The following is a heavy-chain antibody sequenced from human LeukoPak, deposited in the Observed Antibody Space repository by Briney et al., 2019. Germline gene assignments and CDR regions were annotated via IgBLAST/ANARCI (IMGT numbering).Heavy chain of an antibody. CDR3: ARELPEVATTKSAWFDP. CDR2: ISGSSSTI. Sequence: GGSLRLSCAASGFAFSSYSMNWVRQAPGKGLEWVSYISGSSSTIYYADSVKGRFTISRDNAKNSLYLQMNSLRAEDTAVYYCARELPEVATTKSAWFDPWGQGTLVTVSS. J-gene: IGHJ5*02. D-gene: IGHD5-12*01. V-gene: IGHV3-48*04. CDR1: GFAFSSYS.